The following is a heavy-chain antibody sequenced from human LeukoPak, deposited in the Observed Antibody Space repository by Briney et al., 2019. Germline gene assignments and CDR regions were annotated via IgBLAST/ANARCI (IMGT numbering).Heavy chain of an antibody. Sequence: GGSLRLSCAASGFTFSGSAMHWVRQASGKGLEWVGRIRSKANSYATAYAASVKGRFTISRDDSKNTAYLQMNSLKTEDTAVYYCTRPLDTATVTDPYYYYMDVWGKGTTVTVSS. CDR1: GFTFSGSA. J-gene: IGHJ6*03. CDR3: TRPLDTATVTDPYYYYMDV. CDR2: IRSKANSYAT. D-gene: IGHD5-18*01. V-gene: IGHV3-73*01.